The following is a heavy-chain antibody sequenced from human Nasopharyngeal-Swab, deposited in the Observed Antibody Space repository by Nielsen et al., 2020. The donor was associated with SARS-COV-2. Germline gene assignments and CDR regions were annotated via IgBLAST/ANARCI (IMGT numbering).Heavy chain of an antibody. CDR1: GYTFTSYY. V-gene: IGHV1-46*01. CDR2: INPSGGST. J-gene: IGHJ5*02. Sequence: ASVKVSCKASGYTFTSYYMHWVRQAPGQGLEWMGIINPSGGSTSYAQKFQGRVTMTRDTSTSTAYMELSSLRSEDTAVYYCARVMVRGVQGSVRAGPFDPWGQGTLVTVSS. D-gene: IGHD3-10*01. CDR3: ARVMVRGVQGSVRAGPFDP.